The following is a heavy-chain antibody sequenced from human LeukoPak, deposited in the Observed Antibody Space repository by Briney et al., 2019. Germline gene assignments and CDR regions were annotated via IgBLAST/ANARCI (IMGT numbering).Heavy chain of an antibody. CDR3: ATAGGSGSYCQN. CDR1: GYTFTGYY. D-gene: IGHD3-10*01. J-gene: IGHJ4*02. Sequence: ASVKVSCKASGYTFTGYYMHWVRQAPGQGLEWMGWINPNTDGTNYAQKFQGRVTMTRNTSISTAYMELSRLRSDDTAVYHCATAGGSGSYCQNWGQGTLVTVSS. V-gene: IGHV1-2*02. CDR2: INPNTDGT.